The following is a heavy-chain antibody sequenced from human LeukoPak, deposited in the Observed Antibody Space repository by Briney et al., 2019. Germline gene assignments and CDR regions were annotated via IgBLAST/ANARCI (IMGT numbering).Heavy chain of an antibody. J-gene: IGHJ6*03. CDR3: ARTGADGDYYYYMDV. CDR2: INPNSGGT. CDR1: GYTFTGYY. Sequence: GASVKVSCKASGYTFTGYYMHRVRQAPGQGLEWMGWINPNSGGTNYAQKFQGRVTMTRDTSISTAYMELSRLRSDDTAVYYCARTGADGDYYYYMDVWGKGTTVTVSS. D-gene: IGHD7-27*01. V-gene: IGHV1-2*02.